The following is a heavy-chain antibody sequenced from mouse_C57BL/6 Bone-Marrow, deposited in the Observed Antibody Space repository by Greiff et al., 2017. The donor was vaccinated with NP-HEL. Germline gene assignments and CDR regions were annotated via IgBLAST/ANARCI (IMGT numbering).Heavy chain of an antibody. CDR2: IDPANGNT. CDR3: VSYYDGSSEDAMDY. J-gene: IGHJ4*01. D-gene: IGHD1-1*01. Sequence: EVQLQQSVAELVRPGASVKLSCTASGFNIKNTYMHWVKQRPEQGLEWIGRIDPANGNTKYAPKFQGKATITADTSSNTAYLQLSSLTSEDTDIYYCVSYYDGSSEDAMDYWGQGTSVTVSS. CDR1: GFNIKNTY. V-gene: IGHV14-3*01.